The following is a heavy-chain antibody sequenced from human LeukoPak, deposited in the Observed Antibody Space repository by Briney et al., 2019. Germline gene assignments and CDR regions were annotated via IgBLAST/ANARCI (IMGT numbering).Heavy chain of an antibody. D-gene: IGHD6-19*01. CDR1: GYTFTGYY. CDR2: IKPNSGGT. V-gene: IGHV1-2*02. Sequence: ASVKVSCKASGYTFTGYYMHWVRQAPGQGLEWMGWIKPNSGGTNYAQKFQGRVTMTRDTSISTAYMELSRLRSDDTAVYYCAREGLSVAGKGRWFDPWGQGTLVTVSS. J-gene: IGHJ5*02. CDR3: AREGLSVAGKGRWFDP.